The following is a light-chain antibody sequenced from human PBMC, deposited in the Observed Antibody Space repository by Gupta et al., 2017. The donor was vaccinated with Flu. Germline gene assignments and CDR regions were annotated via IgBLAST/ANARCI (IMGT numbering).Light chain of an antibody. V-gene: IGLV2-14*01. Sequence: QSAPPQPASVSGSPGQSITISCTGTSSDIGAYDYVSWYQQHPGKAPKLMIYKVNNRPSGVSNRFSGSKSGNTASLTISGLQAEDEADYYCSSYTTTIVLFGGGTKLTVL. CDR3: SSYTTTIVL. CDR1: SSDIGAYDY. CDR2: KVN. J-gene: IGLJ2*01.